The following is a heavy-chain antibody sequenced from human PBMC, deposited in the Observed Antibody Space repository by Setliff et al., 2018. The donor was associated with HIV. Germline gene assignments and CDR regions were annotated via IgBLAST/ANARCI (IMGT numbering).Heavy chain of an antibody. CDR3: AKERGWENWYFDF. J-gene: IGHJ2*01. CDR2: MSGSGGFR. CDR1: GFTFSSYA. V-gene: IGHV3-23*01. D-gene: IGHD6-19*01. Sequence: PGGSLRLSCAASGFTFSSYAMTWVRQAPGKGLEWVSAMSGSGGFRYYSDSVKGRFTISKDTSNNMLYLQLTSLRPEDTAVYYCAKERGWENWYFDFWGRGNLVTVSS.